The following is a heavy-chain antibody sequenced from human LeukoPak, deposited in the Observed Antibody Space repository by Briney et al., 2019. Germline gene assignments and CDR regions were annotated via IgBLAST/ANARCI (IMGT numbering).Heavy chain of an antibody. D-gene: IGHD6-6*01. CDR1: GGSISSGGYY. V-gene: IGHV4-30-2*01. J-gene: IGHJ6*03. CDR3: AREYSSSTGLNYYYYYMDG. CDR2: IYHSGST. Sequence: PSETLSLTCTVSGGSISSGGYYWSWIRQPPGKGLEWIGYIYHSGSTYYNPSLKSRVTISIDRSKNQFSLKLSSVTAADTAVYYCAREYSSSTGLNYYYYYMDGWGKGTTVTVSS.